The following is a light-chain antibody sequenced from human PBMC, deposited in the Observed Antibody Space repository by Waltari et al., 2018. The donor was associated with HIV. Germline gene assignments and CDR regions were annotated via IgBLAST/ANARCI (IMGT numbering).Light chain of an antibody. CDR1: STNLGLGYD. J-gene: IGLJ3*02. CDR2: DNI. Sequence: QSVLTQPPSVSGAPGQRVTISVTGSSTNLGLGYDVPWYQQLPGTAPKLLVYDNINRPSGVPDRFSGSKSGISASLAITGLQAEDEANYYCQSYDNSLSAWVFGGGTKVTVL. CDR3: QSYDNSLSAWV. V-gene: IGLV1-40*01.